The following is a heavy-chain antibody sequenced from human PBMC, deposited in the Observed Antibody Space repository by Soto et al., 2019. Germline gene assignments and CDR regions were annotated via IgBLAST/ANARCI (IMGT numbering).Heavy chain of an antibody. CDR3: ATGISMIRGVAG. V-gene: IGHV3-72*01. Sequence: GGSLRLSCVASGFTFSDHHMDWVRQAPGKGLEWVGRSRNKPNSYTTEIAASVKGRFTISRDDSKSSLYLQMNSLKSEDTAVYYCATGISMIRGVAGWGQGTLVTVSS. J-gene: IGHJ4*02. CDR1: GFTFSDHH. D-gene: IGHD3-10*01. CDR2: SRNKPNSYTT.